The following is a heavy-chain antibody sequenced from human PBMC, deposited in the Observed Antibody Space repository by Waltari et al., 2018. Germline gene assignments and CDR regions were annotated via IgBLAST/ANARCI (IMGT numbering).Heavy chain of an antibody. D-gene: IGHD1-26*01. Sequence: QVQLVQSGAEVKKPGSSVKVSCKASGGTFSSYTISWVRQAPGQGLEWMGRINPILGIANYAQKFQGRVTITADKSTSTAYMELSSLRSEDTAVYYCAREVGAHFDYWGQGTLVTVSS. CDR2: INPILGIA. CDR3: AREVGAHFDY. J-gene: IGHJ4*02. V-gene: IGHV1-69*08. CDR1: GGTFSSYT.